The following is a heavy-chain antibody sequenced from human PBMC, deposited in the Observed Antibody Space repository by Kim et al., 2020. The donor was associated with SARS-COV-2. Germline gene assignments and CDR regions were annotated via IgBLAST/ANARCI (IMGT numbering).Heavy chain of an antibody. CDR3: ARESKRAAARYPRQKDNWFDP. J-gene: IGHJ5*02. Sequence: ASVKVSCKASGYTFTSYYMHWVRQAPGQGLEWMGIINPSGGSTSYAQKFQGRVTMTRDTSTSTVYMELSSLRSEDTAVYYCARESKRAAARYPRQKDNWFDPWGQGTLVTVSS. V-gene: IGHV1-46*01. CDR2: INPSGGST. D-gene: IGHD6-13*01. CDR1: GYTFTSYY.